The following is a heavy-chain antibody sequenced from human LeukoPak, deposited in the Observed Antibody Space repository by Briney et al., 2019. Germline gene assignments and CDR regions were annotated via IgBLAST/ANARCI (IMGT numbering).Heavy chain of an antibody. CDR2: INPSGGST. D-gene: IGHD3-10*01. CDR3: ARVQYYYGSGSYGFFDS. V-gene: IGHV1-46*01. CDR1: GYTFTSYY. J-gene: IGHJ4*02. Sequence: ASVKVSCKASGYTFTSYYMHWVRQAPGQGLEWMGIINPSGGSTTYAQKFQGRVTMTRDTSTSTVYMELSSLRSEDTAVYYCARVQYYYGSGSYGFFDSWAQGTLVTVSS.